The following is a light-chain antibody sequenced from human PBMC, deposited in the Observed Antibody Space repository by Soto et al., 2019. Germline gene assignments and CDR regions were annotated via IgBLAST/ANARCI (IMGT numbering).Light chain of an antibody. V-gene: IGLV2-23*02. J-gene: IGLJ2*01. Sequence: QSVLTQPASVAGSPGQSITISCTGTSSDVGLYNLVSWYQQHPGKAPKFMIYEVNKRSSGISFRFSGSKSGNTASLTISGLQAEDEADYYCCSYAGSYPVIFGGGTKLTVL. CDR2: EVN. CDR1: SSDVGLYNL. CDR3: CSYAGSYPVI.